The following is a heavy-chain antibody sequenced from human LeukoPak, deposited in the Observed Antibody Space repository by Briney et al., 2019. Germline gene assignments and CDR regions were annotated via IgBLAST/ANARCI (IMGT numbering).Heavy chain of an antibody. CDR2: ISGSGGGT. V-gene: IGHV3-23*01. Sequence: GGSLGLSCAASGFTFSSYAMSWVRQAPGKGLEWVSAISGSGGGTYYADSVKGRFTISRDNSKNTLYLQMNSLRDEDTAVYYCAKDRAHQGYDYVWGSYLFDYWGQGTLVTVSS. CDR3: AKDRAHQGYDYVWGSYLFDY. CDR1: GFTFSSYA. J-gene: IGHJ4*02. D-gene: IGHD3-16*02.